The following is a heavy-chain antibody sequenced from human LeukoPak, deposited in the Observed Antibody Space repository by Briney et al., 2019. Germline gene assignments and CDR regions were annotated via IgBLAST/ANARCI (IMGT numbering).Heavy chain of an antibody. CDR3: AREGSGFLEWLYNWFDL. CDR1: GGSISSYY. J-gene: IGHJ5*02. CDR2: IYTSGST. V-gene: IGHV4-4*07. Sequence: SETLSLTCTVSGGSISSYYWSWIRQPAGKGLEWIGRIYTSGSTNYNPSLKSRVTMSVDTSKNQFSLKLSSVTAADTAVYYCAREGSGFLEWLYNWFDLWGQGTLVTVSS. D-gene: IGHD3-3*01.